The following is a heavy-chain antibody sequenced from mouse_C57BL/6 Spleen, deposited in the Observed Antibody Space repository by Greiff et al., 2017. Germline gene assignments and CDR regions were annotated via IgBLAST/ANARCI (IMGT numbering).Heavy chain of an antibody. Sequence: VQLQESGPELVKPGASVKISCKASGYAFSSSWMNWVKQRPGKGLEWIGRIYPGDGDTNYNGKFKGKATLTADKSSSTAYMQLSSLTSEDSAVYFCARGKYAYGYDGYAMDYWGQGTSVTVSS. D-gene: IGHD2-2*01. V-gene: IGHV1-82*01. J-gene: IGHJ4*01. CDR2: IYPGDGDT. CDR3: ARGKYAYGYDGYAMDY. CDR1: GYAFSSSW.